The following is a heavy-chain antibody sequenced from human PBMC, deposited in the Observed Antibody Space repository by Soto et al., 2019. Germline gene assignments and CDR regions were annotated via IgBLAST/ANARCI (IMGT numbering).Heavy chain of an antibody. CDR1: GGSINSFY. D-gene: IGHD3-10*01. Sequence: LSLTCTVSGGSINSFYWSWVRQPPGKSLEWIGYIYYRGSTVYTPSLKSRTTISLDTSKAQFSLKLTSATAADTALYYCARVRYRSGCYLHNYDYCGQRKLVTV. CDR3: ARVRYRSGCYLHNYDY. J-gene: IGHJ4*02. V-gene: IGHV4-59*01. CDR2: IYYRGST.